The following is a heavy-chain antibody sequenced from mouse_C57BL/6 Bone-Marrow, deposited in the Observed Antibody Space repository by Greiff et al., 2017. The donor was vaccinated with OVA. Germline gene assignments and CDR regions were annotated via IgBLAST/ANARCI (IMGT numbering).Heavy chain of an antibody. J-gene: IGHJ3*01. V-gene: IGHV3-6*01. CDR1: GYSITSGYY. D-gene: IGHD1-1*01. Sequence: EVKLMESGPGLVKPSQSLSLTCSVTGYSITSGYYWNWIRQFPGNKLEWMGYISYDGSNNYNPSLKNRISITRDTSKNQFFLKLNSVTTEDTATYYCARDDYYGSSYVAWFAYWGQGTLVTVSA. CDR2: ISYDGSN. CDR3: ARDDYYGSSYVAWFAY.